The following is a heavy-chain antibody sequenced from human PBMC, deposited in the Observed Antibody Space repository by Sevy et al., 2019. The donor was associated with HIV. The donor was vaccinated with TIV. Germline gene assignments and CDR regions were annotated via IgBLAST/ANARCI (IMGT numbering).Heavy chain of an antibody. CDR2: ISGSGGST. J-gene: IGHJ1*01. V-gene: IGHV3-23*01. CDR3: ATVRYYDSSGYSLVQH. D-gene: IGHD3-22*01. CDR1: GFTFSSYA. Sequence: GGSLRLSCAASGFTFSSYAMSWVRQAPGKGLEWVSAISGSGGSTYYADSVKGRFTISRDNSKNTLYLQMNSLRAEDTAVYYCATVRYYDSSGYSLVQHWGQGTLVTVSS.